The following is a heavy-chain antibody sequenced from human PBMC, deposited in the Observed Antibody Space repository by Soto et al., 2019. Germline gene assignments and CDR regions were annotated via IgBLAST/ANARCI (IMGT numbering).Heavy chain of an antibody. CDR3: ARERRGYSYDYGYSYYGMDV. CDR2: IYYSGST. CDR1: GDSISSGGYY. Sequence: PSETLSLTCTVSGDSISSGGYYWRWIRQSPGKGLEYIGYIYYSGSTYYNPSLKTRVTISVDTSNNQFSLKLSSVTAADTAVYFCARERRGYSYDYGYSYYGMDVWGQGTTVTVSS. J-gene: IGHJ6*02. V-gene: IGHV4-30-4*01. D-gene: IGHD5-18*01.